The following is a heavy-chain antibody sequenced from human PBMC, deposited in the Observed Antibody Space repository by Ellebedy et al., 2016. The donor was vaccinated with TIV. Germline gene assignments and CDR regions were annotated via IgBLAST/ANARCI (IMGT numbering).Heavy chain of an antibody. CDR1: GNSITSANFF. J-gene: IGHJ5*02. Sequence: MPSETLSPTCTVSGNSITSANFFWGWIRQPPGKGLEWIGSFYHAGTTHYNPSLKSRATISEDTSKNQFSLRLTSVTAADTAVYYCARSRHYCSGGTCYPNWFDPWGQGTLVTVSS. V-gene: IGHV4-39*01. CDR2: FYHAGTT. D-gene: IGHD2-15*01. CDR3: ARSRHYCSGGTCYPNWFDP.